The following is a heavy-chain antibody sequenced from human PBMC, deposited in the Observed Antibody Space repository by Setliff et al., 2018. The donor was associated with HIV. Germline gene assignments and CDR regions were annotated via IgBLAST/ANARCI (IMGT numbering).Heavy chain of an antibody. CDR1: GFTLTTYG. J-gene: IGHJ4*02. Sequence: GGSLRLSCAASGFTLTTYGMSWVRQAPGKGLEWVANIKQDGSEKYYVDSVKGRFTISRDNAKNSLYLQMNSLRAEDTAMYYCATILVNQQPYRYFDYWGQGTLVTVSS. CDR2: IKQDGSEK. V-gene: IGHV3-7*03. CDR3: ATILVNQQPYRYFDY. D-gene: IGHD6-13*01.